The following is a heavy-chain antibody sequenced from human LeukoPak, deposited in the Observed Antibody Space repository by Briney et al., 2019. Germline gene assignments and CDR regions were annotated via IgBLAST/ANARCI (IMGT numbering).Heavy chain of an antibody. V-gene: IGHV3-53*01. J-gene: IGHJ4*02. CDR1: GFTVISNL. CDR2: IYSGGAT. CDR3: ARGAYRISWPGIDY. Sequence: GGSLRLSCAASGFTVISNLMTWVRKSPGRGLEWLSSIYSGGATYYADSVKGRFTISRDHSNNSVSLQMTNLRVEDTAIYYCARGAYRISWPGIDYWGQGTLDTVSS. D-gene: IGHD3-16*02.